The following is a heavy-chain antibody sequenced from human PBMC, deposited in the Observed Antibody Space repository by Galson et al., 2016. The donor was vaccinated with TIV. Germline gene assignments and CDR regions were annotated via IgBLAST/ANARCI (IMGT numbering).Heavy chain of an antibody. CDR3: ARGAGWLITH. J-gene: IGHJ4*02. Sequence: SLRLSCAASGFTFSTYDIHWVRQAPGKGLEWVAFIRYDGSKEYYADSVKGRFTISRDNAKNSLYLQMNSPRDDDTAIYYCARGAGWLITHLGQGTLVTVSS. D-gene: IGHD6-19*01. CDR2: IRYDGSKE. V-gene: IGHV3-30*02. CDR1: GFTFSTYD.